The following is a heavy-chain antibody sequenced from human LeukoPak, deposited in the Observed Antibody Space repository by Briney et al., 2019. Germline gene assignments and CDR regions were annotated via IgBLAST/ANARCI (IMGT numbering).Heavy chain of an antibody. CDR2: ISGSGGST. CDR3: AKDRTYGSGSYYRPNWFDP. D-gene: IGHD3-10*01. Sequence: GGSLRLSCAASGFTFSSYAMSWVRQAPGKGLEWVSAISGSGGSTYYADSVKGRFTISRDNSKNTLYLQMNSLRAEDTAVYYCAKDRTYGSGSYYRPNWFDPRGQGTLVTVSS. V-gene: IGHV3-23*01. J-gene: IGHJ5*02. CDR1: GFTFSSYA.